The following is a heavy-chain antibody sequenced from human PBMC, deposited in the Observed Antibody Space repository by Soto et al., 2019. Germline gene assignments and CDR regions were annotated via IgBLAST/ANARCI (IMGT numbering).Heavy chain of an antibody. J-gene: IGHJ4*02. CDR2: ISYDGSNK. D-gene: IGHD6-19*01. CDR3: AKGIAVAGAPTERDPLDY. V-gene: IGHV3-30*18. Sequence: GGSLRLSCAASGFTFSSYGMHWVRQAPGKGLEWVAVISYDGSNKYYADSVKGRFTISRDNSKNTLYLQMNSLRAEDTAVYYCAKGIAVAGAPTERDPLDYWGQGTLVTVSS. CDR1: GFTFSSYG.